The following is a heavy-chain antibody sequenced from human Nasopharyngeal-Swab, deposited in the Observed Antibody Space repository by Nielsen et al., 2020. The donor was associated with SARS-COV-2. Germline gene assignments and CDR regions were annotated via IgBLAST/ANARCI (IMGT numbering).Heavy chain of an antibody. D-gene: IGHD3-10*01. Sequence: GESLKISCAASGFTFSSFAMSWVRQAPGKGLEWVSAVSANGDITYYADSVKGRFTVSRDNSKNTLYLQMSSLKVEDTAVYYCAREGQGTPIDYWGQGTLVTVSS. CDR2: VSANGDIT. CDR1: GFTFSSFA. V-gene: IGHV3-23*01. CDR3: AREGQGTPIDY. J-gene: IGHJ4*02.